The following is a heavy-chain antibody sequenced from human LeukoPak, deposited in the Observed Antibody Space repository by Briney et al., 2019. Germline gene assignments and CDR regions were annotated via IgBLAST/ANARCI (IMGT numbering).Heavy chain of an antibody. Sequence: GGSLRLSCAASGFTFSSYGMHWVRQAPGKGLEWVAFIRYDGSNKYYADSVKGRFTISRDNSKNTLYLQMNSLRAEDTAVHYCAKDLRGSSWYRGDYYFDYWGQGTLVTVSS. D-gene: IGHD6-13*01. V-gene: IGHV3-30*02. CDR1: GFTFSSYG. CDR3: AKDLRGSSWYRGDYYFDY. CDR2: IRYDGSNK. J-gene: IGHJ4*02.